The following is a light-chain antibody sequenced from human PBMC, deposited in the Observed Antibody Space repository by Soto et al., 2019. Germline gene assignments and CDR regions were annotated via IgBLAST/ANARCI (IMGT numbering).Light chain of an antibody. V-gene: IGKV1-39*01. J-gene: IGKJ1*01. CDR2: RTS. Sequence: DIQLTQSPSSLSASVGDRVTISCRASQSISNSLNWYQKKPGKAPNLLIFRTSSVHSGVPSRFSGSGSGTDFILTISSLQREDLATYYCQQSYSSSWTFGQGTKVEI. CDR1: QSISNS. CDR3: QQSYSSSWT.